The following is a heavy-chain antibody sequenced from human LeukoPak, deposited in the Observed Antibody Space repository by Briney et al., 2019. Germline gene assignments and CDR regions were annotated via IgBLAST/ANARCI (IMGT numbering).Heavy chain of an antibody. CDR2: ISSSSSYI. CDR1: GFTFSSYS. D-gene: IGHD2-2*01. Sequence: GSLRLSCAASGFTFSSYSMNWVRQAPGKGLEWVSSISSSSSYIYYADSVKGRLTISRDNAKNSLYLQMNSLRAEDTAVYYCARVGIVVVPAAISFDYYYGMDVWGQGTTVTVSS. V-gene: IGHV3-21*01. CDR3: ARVGIVVVPAAISFDYYYGMDV. J-gene: IGHJ6*02.